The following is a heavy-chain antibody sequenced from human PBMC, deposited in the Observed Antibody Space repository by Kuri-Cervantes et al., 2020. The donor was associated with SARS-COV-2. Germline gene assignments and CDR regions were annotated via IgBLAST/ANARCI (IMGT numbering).Heavy chain of an antibody. CDR1: GFTFTSYW. J-gene: IGHJ6*02. Sequence: GGSLRLSCAASGFTFTSYWMSWVRQAPGKGLEWVANIKPDGSDKYYVDSVKGRLTISRDNAKSSLYLQMNSLRPEDTAVYYCAREDVVPATLRGYYYNNGMDVWGQGTTVTVSS. CDR3: AREDVVPATLRGYYYNNGMDV. V-gene: IGHV3-7*04. D-gene: IGHD2-15*01. CDR2: IKPDGSDK.